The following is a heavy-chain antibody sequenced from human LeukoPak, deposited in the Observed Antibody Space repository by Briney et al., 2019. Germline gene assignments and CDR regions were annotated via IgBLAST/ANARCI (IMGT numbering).Heavy chain of an antibody. Sequence: QSGGSLRLSCATSGFTFSSYAMSWVRQAPGKGLEWVSGISASGGSTYYADSVKGRFTISRDNSKNTLFLQMNSLRAEDTAVYYCARDPLCGGDCYLYYWGQGTLVTVSS. V-gene: IGHV3-23*01. CDR1: GFTFSSYA. CDR2: ISASGGST. CDR3: ARDPLCGGDCYLYY. D-gene: IGHD2-21*02. J-gene: IGHJ4*02.